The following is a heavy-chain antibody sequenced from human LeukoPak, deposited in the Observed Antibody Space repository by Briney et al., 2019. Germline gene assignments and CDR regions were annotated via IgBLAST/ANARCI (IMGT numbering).Heavy chain of an antibody. Sequence: SRTLSLTCTVSGGSISSGAYYWSWIRQHPGKGLEWIGYIYYSGSTYYNPSLKSRVTISVDTSKNQFSLKLSSVTAADTAVYYCARFTASSGYFDAHAFDIWGQGTMVTVSS. CDR3: ARFTASSGYFDAHAFDI. D-gene: IGHD3-22*01. J-gene: IGHJ3*02. CDR1: GGSISSGAYY. V-gene: IGHV4-31*03. CDR2: IYYSGST.